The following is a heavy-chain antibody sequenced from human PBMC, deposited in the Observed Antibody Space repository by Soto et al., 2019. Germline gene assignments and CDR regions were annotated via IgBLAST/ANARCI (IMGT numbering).Heavy chain of an antibody. CDR2: IYYSGST. D-gene: IGHD4-4*01. V-gene: IGHV4-61*01. J-gene: IGHJ2*01. CDR1: GGSVSSGSYY. Sequence: SETLSLTCTVSGGSVSSGSYYWSWIRQPPGKGLEWIGYIYYSGSTNYNPSLKSRVTISVDTSRNQFSLKLSSVTAADTAVYYCARDYSNYYWYFDLWGRGTLVTVSS. CDR3: ARDYSNYYWYFDL.